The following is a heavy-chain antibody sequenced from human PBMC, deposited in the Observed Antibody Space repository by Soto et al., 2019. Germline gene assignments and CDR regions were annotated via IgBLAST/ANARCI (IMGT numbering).Heavy chain of an antibody. D-gene: IGHD3-3*01. CDR3: AKDSWAIFGVPAGEYYAMDV. Sequence: GGSLRLSCLASGFTFENYAMSWVRQAPGKGLEWVSAISGSGGTTYYSDSVKGRFTISRDNSKNTVYLQMNDLRVEDAAEYFCAKDSWAIFGVPAGEYYAMDVWGQGTTVTVSS. CDR2: ISGSGGTT. V-gene: IGHV3-23*01. CDR1: GFTFENYA. J-gene: IGHJ6*02.